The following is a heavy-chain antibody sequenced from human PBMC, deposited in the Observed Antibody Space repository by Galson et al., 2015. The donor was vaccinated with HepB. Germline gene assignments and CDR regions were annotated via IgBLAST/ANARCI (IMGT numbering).Heavy chain of an antibody. Sequence: LSLTCAVYGESFTDYYWNWIRQPPGKGLEWIGEINHSGSTNYNSSLKSRTTISVDTSKNQVSLKLYSVTAADTAVYYCARSYNSSSWGWLDPWGQGTPITVSS. CDR1: GESFTDYY. J-gene: IGHJ5*02. CDR3: ARSYNSSSWGWLDP. V-gene: IGHV4-34*01. CDR2: INHSGST. D-gene: IGHD3-10*01.